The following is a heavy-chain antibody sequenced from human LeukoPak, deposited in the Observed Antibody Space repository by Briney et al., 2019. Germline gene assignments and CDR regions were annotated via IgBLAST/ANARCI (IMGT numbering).Heavy chain of an antibody. CDR3: VREIVSDYVWGSYPEALGY. D-gene: IGHD3-16*02. V-gene: IGHV3-66*02. J-gene: IGHJ4*02. CDR1: ASTVSSNC. CDR2: IYSGGST. Sequence: GGSLRLSCAASASTVSSNCMSSVRQAPGKGMEWVSVIYSGGSTYYADSVKGRFTISRDNSKNTLYLQMNSLRAEDTAVYYCVREIVSDYVWGSYPEALGYWGQGTLVTVSS.